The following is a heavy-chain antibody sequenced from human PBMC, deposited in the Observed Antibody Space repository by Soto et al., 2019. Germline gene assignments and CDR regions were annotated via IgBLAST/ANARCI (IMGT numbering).Heavy chain of an antibody. CDR1: GFTFGSYW. J-gene: IGHJ6*02. Sequence: EVQLVESGGGLVQPGGSLRVSCAASGFTFGSYWMNWVRQAPGKGLVWVSRIDSDGSSTTYADSVKGRFTTSRDNAKNTLYLQMSSLRVEDTAVYYCARGRRYGMDVWGQGTTVTVSS. CDR3: ARGRRYGMDV. CDR2: IDSDGSST. V-gene: IGHV3-74*01.